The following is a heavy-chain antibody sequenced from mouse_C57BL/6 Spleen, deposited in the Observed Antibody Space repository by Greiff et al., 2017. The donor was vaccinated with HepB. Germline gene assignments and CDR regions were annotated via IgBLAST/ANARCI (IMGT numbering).Heavy chain of an antibody. CDR3: ARHGELGPDWYFDV. J-gene: IGHJ1*03. CDR2: ISSGGSYT. V-gene: IGHV5-6*01. D-gene: IGHD4-1*01. CDR1: GFTFSSYG. Sequence: EVKLVESGGDLVKPGGSLKLSCAASGFTFSSYGMSWVRQTPDKRLEWVATISSGGSYTYYPASVKGRFTISRDNAKNTLYLQMSSLKSEDTAMYYCARHGELGPDWYFDVWGTGTTVTVSS.